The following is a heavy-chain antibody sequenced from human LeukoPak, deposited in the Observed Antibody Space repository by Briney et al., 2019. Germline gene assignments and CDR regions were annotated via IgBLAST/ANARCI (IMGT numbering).Heavy chain of an antibody. CDR2: IYTSGST. CDR3: ARGEYGDYRN. V-gene: IGHV4-61*02. J-gene: IGHJ4*02. D-gene: IGHD4-17*01. Sequence: SQTLSLTCTVSGGSISSGSYYWSWIRQPAGKGLEWIGRIYTSGSTNFNPSLKSRVTISVDTSKNQFSLKLSSVTAADTAVYYCARGEYGDYRNWGQGTLVTVSS. CDR1: GGSISSGSYY.